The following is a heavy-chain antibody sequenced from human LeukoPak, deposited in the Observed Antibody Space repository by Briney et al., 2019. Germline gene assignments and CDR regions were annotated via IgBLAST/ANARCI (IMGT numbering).Heavy chain of an antibody. J-gene: IGHJ4*02. CDR2: IYHSGST. D-gene: IGHD6-19*01. CDR3: ASRGIAVTGTVVDY. V-gene: IGHV4-4*02. Sequence: SETLSLTCAVSGVSISSSNWWSWVRQPPGKGLEWIGEIYHSGSTNYNPSLKSRVTILVDKSKNQFSLKLSSVTAADTAVYYCASRGIAVTGTVVDYWGQGTLVTVSS. CDR1: GVSISSSNW.